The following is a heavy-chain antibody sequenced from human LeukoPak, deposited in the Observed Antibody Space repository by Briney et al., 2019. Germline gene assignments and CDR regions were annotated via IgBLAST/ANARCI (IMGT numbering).Heavy chain of an antibody. V-gene: IGHV3-23*01. D-gene: IGHD3-10*01. J-gene: IGHJ3*02. CDR3: AKDRLLLWFGESDAFDI. CDR1: GFTFSSYA. CDR2: ISGSGGST. Sequence: GGSLRLSCAASGFTFSSYAMSWVRQAPGKGLEWVSAISGSGGSTYYADSVKGRFTISRDNSKNTLYLQMNSLRAEDTAVYYCAKDRLLLWFGESDAFDIWGQGTMVTVSS.